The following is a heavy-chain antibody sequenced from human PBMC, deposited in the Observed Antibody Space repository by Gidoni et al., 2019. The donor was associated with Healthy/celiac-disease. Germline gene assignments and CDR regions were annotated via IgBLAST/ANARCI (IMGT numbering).Heavy chain of an antibody. V-gene: IGHV1-69*06. CDR3: ARGLRFSEYLDPYFDY. CDR2: IIPIFGTA. D-gene: IGHD3-3*01. CDR1: AGTFSSYA. J-gene: IGHJ4*02. Sequence: QVQLVQSGAEVKKPGSSVKVSCKASAGTFSSYAISWVRQAPGQGLEWMGGIIPIFGTANYAQKFQGRVTITADKSTSTAYMELSSLRSEDTAVYYCARGLRFSEYLDPYFDYWGQGTLVTVSS.